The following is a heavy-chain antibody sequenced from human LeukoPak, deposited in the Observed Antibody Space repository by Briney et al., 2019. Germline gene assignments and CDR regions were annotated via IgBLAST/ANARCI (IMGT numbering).Heavy chain of an antibody. Sequence: PGGSLRLSCAASGFPFSSYSMTWVRQAPGKGLEWVANIKPDGTTKFYVDSVKGRFTISRDNALNSLYLQMNSLRAEDTAIYYCAKAALVRGVIIPYYYYSMDVWGQGTTVTVSS. CDR2: IKPDGTTK. V-gene: IGHV3-7*03. J-gene: IGHJ6*02. D-gene: IGHD3-10*01. CDR3: AKAALVRGVIIPYYYYSMDV. CDR1: GFPFSSYS.